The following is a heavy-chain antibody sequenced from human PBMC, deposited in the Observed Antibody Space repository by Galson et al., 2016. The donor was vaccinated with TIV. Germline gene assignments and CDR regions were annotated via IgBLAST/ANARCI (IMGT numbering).Heavy chain of an antibody. V-gene: IGHV1-69*13. CDR1: ANTFISYA. D-gene: IGHD3-22*01. CDR2: IISIFRTT. J-gene: IGHJ4*02. Sequence: SVKVSCKASANTFISYAITWVRQAPGQGLGWMGGIISIFRTTQYAQKLQGRVTITADESMSTADMELSSLRSDDTAVYYCARTDTLKNYYESSGYYPFWGQGTLVTVSS. CDR3: ARTDTLKNYYESSGYYPF.